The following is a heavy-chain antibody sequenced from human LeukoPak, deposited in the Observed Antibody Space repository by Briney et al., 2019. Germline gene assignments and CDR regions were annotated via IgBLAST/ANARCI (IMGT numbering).Heavy chain of an antibody. J-gene: IGHJ6*02. D-gene: IGHD5-18*01. CDR1: GGSISSYY. V-gene: IGHV4-59*12. CDR3: ARDTAMVHYYYYYGMDV. CDR2: IYYSGST. Sequence: SETLSLTCTVSGGSISSYYWSWIRQPPGKGLEWIGYIYYSGSTNYNPSLKSRVTISVDTSKNQFSLKLSSVTAADTAVYYCARDTAMVHYYYYYGMDVWGQGTTVTVSS.